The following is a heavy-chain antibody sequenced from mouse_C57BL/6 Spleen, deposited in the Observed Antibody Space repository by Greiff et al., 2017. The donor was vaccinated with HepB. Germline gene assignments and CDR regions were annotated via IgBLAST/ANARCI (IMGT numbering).Heavy chain of an antibody. CDR1: GYTFTDYE. J-gene: IGHJ1*03. CDR2: IDPETGGT. V-gene: IGHV1-15*01. CDR3: TRGGTTPYWYFDV. Sequence: VQLQQSGAELVRPGASVTLSCKASGYTFTDYEMHWVKQTPVHGLEWIGAIDPETGGTAYNQKFKGKAILTADKSSSTAYMELRSLTSEDSAVYYCTRGGTTPYWYFDVWGTGTTVTVSS. D-gene: IGHD1-1*01.